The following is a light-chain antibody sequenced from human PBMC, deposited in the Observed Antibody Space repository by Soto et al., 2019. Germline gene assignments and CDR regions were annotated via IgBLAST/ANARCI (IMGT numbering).Light chain of an antibody. Sequence: QSVLPQTPSVSGTPGQTVTICCSGSSSNIGRNYVYWYQQLPGAAPKLLMYSHNIRPSGVPDRFSASTSGTSASLVISGLRSEDGADYHCVTWDYDVSGMVFGGGTKLTVL. CDR3: VTWDYDVSGMV. V-gene: IGLV1-47*02. CDR1: SSNIGRNY. CDR2: SHN. J-gene: IGLJ2*01.